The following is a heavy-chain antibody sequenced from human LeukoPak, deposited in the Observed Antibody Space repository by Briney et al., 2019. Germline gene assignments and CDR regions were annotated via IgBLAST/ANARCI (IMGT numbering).Heavy chain of an antibody. V-gene: IGHV3-9*01. CDR3: ARDSRGYSYGYPGY. CDR1: GFTFDDYA. D-gene: IGHD5-18*01. CDR2: ISWNSGSI. J-gene: IGHJ4*02. Sequence: GGSLRLSCAASGFTFDDYAMHWVRQAPGKGLEWVSGISWNSGSIGYADSVKGRFTISRDSAKNSLYLQMNSLRAEDTAVYYCARDSRGYSYGYPGYWGQGTLVTVSS.